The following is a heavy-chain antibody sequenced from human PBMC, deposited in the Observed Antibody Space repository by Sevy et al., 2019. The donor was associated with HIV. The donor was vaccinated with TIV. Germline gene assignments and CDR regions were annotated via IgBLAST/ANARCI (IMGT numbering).Heavy chain of an antibody. Sequence: GGSLRLSCAASGFSIADHSLNWVRQTPGKGLEWVSSISSFSTYVNYADSVKGRFSISRDNSKNSVYLQMNSLRAEDTAVYYCARAQRYCSTTRCNAYSDSSYYFDYWGQGALVTVSS. V-gene: IGHV3-21*01. CDR2: ISSFSTYV. CDR1: GFSIADHS. D-gene: IGHD2-2*01. CDR3: ARAQRYCSTTRCNAYSDSSYYFDY. J-gene: IGHJ4*02.